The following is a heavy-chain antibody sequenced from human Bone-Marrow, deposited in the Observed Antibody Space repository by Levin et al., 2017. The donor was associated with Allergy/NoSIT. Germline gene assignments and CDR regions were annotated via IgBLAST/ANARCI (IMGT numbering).Heavy chain of an antibody. CDR1: GGTISGYY. Sequence: GSLRLSCSVSGGTISGYYWSWIRQPPGKGLEWIGYIYYSGGTNYNPSFKSRDTISVDTSQNLFSLKLSSVTAADSAVFDCARHALISVRGVISYGMDVWGQGTTVTVSS. CDR2: IYYSGGT. D-gene: IGHD3-10*01. J-gene: IGHJ6*02. CDR3: ARHALISVRGVISYGMDV. V-gene: IGHV4-59*08.